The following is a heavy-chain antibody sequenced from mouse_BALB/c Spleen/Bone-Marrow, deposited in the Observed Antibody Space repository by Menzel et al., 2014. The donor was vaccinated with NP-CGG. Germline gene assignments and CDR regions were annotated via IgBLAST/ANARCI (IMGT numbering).Heavy chain of an antibody. CDR2: INPGSGGT. CDR3: ARWDYAMDY. CDR1: GYAFTNYL. J-gene: IGHJ4*01. V-gene: IGHV1-54*01. Sequence: QVQLQQPGAELVRPGTSVKVSCKASGYAFTNYLIEWVKQRPGQGLEWIGVINPGSGGTNYNEKFKGKATLTADKSSSTAYMQLSSLTSDDSAVYFCARWDYAMDYWGQGTSDTVSS.